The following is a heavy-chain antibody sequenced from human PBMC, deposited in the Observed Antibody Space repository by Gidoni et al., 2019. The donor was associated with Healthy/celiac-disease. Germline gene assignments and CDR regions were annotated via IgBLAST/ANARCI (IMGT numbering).Heavy chain of an antibody. CDR2: IYYSGST. Sequence: QVQLQESGPGLVKPSQTLSLTCTVSVGSISRGGYYWSWIRQHPGKGLEWIGYIYYSGSTYYNPSLKSRVTISVDTSKNQFSLKLSSVTAADTAVYYCARDRESSSFGFGDFSGFDPWGQGTLVTVSS. V-gene: IGHV4-31*03. CDR1: VGSISRGGYY. CDR3: ARDRESSSFGFGDFSGFDP. J-gene: IGHJ5*02. D-gene: IGHD6-6*01.